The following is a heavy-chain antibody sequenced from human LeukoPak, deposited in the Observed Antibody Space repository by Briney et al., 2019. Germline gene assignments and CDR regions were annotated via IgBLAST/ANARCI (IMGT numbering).Heavy chain of an antibody. D-gene: IGHD2-15*01. V-gene: IGHV4-39*07. J-gene: IGHJ6*03. CDR2: IYYSGST. CDR3: ARGVARSHYYYYMDV. Sequence: SETLSLTCTVSGGSISSSSYYWGWIRQPPGKGLEWIVSIYYSGSTYYNPSLKSRVTISVDTSKNQFSLKLSSVTAADTAVYYCARGVARSHYYYYMDVWGKGTTVTDSS. CDR1: GGSISSSSYY.